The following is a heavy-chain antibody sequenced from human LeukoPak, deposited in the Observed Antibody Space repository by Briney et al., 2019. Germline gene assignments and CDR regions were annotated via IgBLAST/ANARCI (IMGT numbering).Heavy chain of an antibody. D-gene: IGHD3-10*01. CDR2: ISGSGGST. CDR3: AKVYLWYYGSAPFDY. V-gene: IGHV3-23*01. CDR1: GFTFSSYA. J-gene: IGHJ4*02. Sequence: GGSLRLSCAASGFTFSSYAMSWVRQAPGKGLEWVSAISGSGGSTYYADSVKGRFTIPRDNSKNTLYLQMNSLRAEDTAVYYCAKVYLWYYGSAPFDYWGQGTLVTVSS.